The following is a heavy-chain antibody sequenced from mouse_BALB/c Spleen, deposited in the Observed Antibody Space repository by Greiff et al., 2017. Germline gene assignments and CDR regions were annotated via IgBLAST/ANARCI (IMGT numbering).Heavy chain of an antibody. D-gene: IGHD2-2*01. J-gene: IGHJ1*01. CDR3: ARGYYWYFDV. V-gene: IGHV1-87*01. Sequence: VKLVESGAELARPGASVKLSCKASGYTFTSYWMQWVKQRPGQGLEWIGAIYPGDGDTRYTQKFKGKATLTADKSSSTAYMQLSSLASEDSAVYYCARGYYWYFDVWGAGTTVTVSS. CDR2: IYPGDGDT. CDR1: GYTFTSYW.